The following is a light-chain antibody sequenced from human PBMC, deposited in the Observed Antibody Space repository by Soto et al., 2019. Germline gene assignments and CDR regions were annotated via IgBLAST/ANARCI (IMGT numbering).Light chain of an antibody. CDR2: WAS. CDR1: QSVFYNSNSQNF. CDR3: QQYYSSPFT. J-gene: IGKJ3*01. V-gene: IGKV4-1*01. Sequence: DIVMTQSPDSLAVPLGERATINCKSSQSVFYNSNSQNFLAWYQQKPGQSPKLLFYWASTRESGVPDRFSGSGSGTDFTLTISSLQAEDVAVYYCQQYYSSPFTFGPGTKVDIK.